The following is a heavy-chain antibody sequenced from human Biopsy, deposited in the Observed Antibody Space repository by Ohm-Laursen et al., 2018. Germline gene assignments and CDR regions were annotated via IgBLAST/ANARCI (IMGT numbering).Heavy chain of an antibody. CDR2: IFYDGSNT. Sequence: SLRLSCAASGFTFNNYGMQWVRQAPGKGLEWVAFIFYDGSNTYYADSVKGRFTISRDNSRETLYLQMSSLRAEDTAVYYCAKDRYNYSQIGGFSMDVWGQGTTVTVSS. D-gene: IGHD5-18*01. V-gene: IGHV3-30*18. CDR1: GFTFNNYG. J-gene: IGHJ6*02. CDR3: AKDRYNYSQIGGFSMDV.